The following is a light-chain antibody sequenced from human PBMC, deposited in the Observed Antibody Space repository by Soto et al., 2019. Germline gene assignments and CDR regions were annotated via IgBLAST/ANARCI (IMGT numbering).Light chain of an antibody. CDR1: SSNIGAGYD. CDR3: QSYDSSLSGVV. V-gene: IGLV1-40*01. J-gene: IGLJ2*01. Sequence: QSVLTQPPSVSGAPGQRVTIFCTGSSSNIGAGYDVHWYQQLPGTAPKLLIYGNSNRPSGVPDRFSGSKSGTSASLAITGLQAEDEADYYCQSYDSSLSGVVFGGGTKVTVL. CDR2: GNS.